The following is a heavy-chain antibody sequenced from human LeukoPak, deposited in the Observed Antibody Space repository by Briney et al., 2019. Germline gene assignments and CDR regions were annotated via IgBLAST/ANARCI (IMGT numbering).Heavy chain of an antibody. Sequence: PGGSLRLSCAASGFTFSTYGMNWVRQAPGKRLEWVSYISSSGDSIYYADSVKGRFTISRDNAENSLYLQMNSLRDEDTAVYYCARAMRSGYDYWGQGTLVTVSS. CDR2: ISSSGDSI. V-gene: IGHV3-48*02. CDR3: ARAMRSGYDY. CDR1: GFTFSTYG. D-gene: IGHD5-12*01. J-gene: IGHJ4*02.